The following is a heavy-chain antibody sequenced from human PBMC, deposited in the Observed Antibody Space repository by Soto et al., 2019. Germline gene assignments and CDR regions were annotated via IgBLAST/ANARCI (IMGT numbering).Heavy chain of an antibody. V-gene: IGHV3-74*01. CDR3: ARWFTYGNFDYFDY. Sequence: GGSLRLSCAASGFPFSSHWMHWFRQAPGKGLVWVSRIDSSGSTTTYADPVKGRFTISRDNAKNTLFLQMTGLRAEDTAIYYCARWFTYGNFDYFDYWGQGTQVTVSS. J-gene: IGHJ4*02. D-gene: IGHD3-10*01. CDR2: IDSSGSTT. CDR1: GFPFSSHW.